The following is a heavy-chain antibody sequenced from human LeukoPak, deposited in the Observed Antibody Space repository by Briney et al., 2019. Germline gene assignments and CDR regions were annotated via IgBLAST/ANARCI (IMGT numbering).Heavy chain of an antibody. V-gene: IGHV4-61*02. D-gene: IGHD1-26*01. CDR2: MYTSGST. J-gene: IGHJ4*02. CDR1: GGSISSGSYY. Sequence: ASETLSLTCTVSGGSISSGSYYWSWIRQPAGKGLEWIGRMYTSGSTNYNPSLKSRVTISVDTSKNQFSLKLSSVTAADTAVYYCARHGSYFFDYWGQGTLVTVSS. CDR3: ARHGSYFFDY.